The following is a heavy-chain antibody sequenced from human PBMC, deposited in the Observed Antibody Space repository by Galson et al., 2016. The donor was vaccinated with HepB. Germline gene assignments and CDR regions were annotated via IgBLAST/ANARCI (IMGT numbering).Heavy chain of an antibody. CDR1: GGSISSSSYF. D-gene: IGHD6-19*01. CDR3: ARQDRAGLVNF. CDR2: IYYSGAT. Sequence: ETLSLTCTVSGGSISSSSYFWAWIRQPPGKGLEWIGSIYYSGATHYNPSLQSRVSISVDTSRNQFSLRLTSVSAADTAMYSCARQDRAGLVNFWGQGTMVTVSS. V-gene: IGHV4-39*01. J-gene: IGHJ3*01.